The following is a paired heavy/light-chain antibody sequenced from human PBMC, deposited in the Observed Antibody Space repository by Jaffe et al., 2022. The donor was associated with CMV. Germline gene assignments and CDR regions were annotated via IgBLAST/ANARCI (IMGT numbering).Heavy chain of an antibody. D-gene: IGHD3-10*01. CDR2: INPNTGER. J-gene: IGHJ3*02. CDR1: GYTFAGYY. CDR3: ARAGSVESVDAFDI. Sequence: VHLVQSGAEVKKPGASLKVSCKASGYTFAGYYLHWVRQAPGQGLEWMGWINPNTGERSSAQKFQGRVTVTTDTAISTVYMELSSLRSDDTAVYYCARAGSVESVDAFDIWGHGTMVTVSS. V-gene: IGHV1-2*02.
Light chain of an antibody. V-gene: IGKV3-20*01. CDR3: QQSGNSPRT. J-gene: IGKJ2*01. CDR2: GAF. CDR1: QSVSNF. Sequence: DIVLTQSPGTLSLSPGERATLSCRASQSVSNFLAWYQQKPGQAPRLLIYGAFSRATGIPDRFSGSGSGTEFTLTISRLAPEDFAVYYCQQSGNSPRTFGQGTKLEI.